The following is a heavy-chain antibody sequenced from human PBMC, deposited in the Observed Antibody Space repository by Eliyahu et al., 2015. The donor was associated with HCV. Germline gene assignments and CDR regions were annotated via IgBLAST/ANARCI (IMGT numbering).Heavy chain of an antibody. J-gene: IGHJ6*02. CDR2: MYXGDSDT. CDR1: XXXFSNHW. V-gene: IGHV5-51*01. Sequence: EVQLVQSGAEVKKPGEXLXISCXGSXXXFSNHWXGWXRQVPGKGLEWMGIMYXGDSDTRYSPSFEGQVTMSADKSSNTAYLQWSSLKASDTATYFCARRQVLDGLDVWGQGTTVTVSS. CDR3: ARRQVLDGLDV. D-gene: IGHD2/OR15-2a*01.